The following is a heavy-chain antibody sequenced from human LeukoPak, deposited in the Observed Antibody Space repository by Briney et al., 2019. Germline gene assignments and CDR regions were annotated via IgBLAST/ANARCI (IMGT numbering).Heavy chain of an antibody. D-gene: IGHD5-18*01. CDR2: ISSSSSDI. Sequence: GGSLRLSCAASGFSFSAYSMNWVRQTPGKGLEWLSTISSSSSDIFYADSVKGRFTISRDNAKKSLYLQMSSLRVDDTAVYYCVSDGQLWFPGDFQHWGQGTLVTVSS. V-gene: IGHV3-21*01. CDR1: GFSFSAYS. J-gene: IGHJ1*01. CDR3: VSDGQLWFPGDFQH.